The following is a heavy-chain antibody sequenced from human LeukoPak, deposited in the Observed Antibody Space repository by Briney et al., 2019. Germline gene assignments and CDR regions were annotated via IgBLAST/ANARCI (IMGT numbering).Heavy chain of an antibody. V-gene: IGHV4-34*01. D-gene: IGHD3-10*01. CDR3: ARGSYGSGSYLVTLPFDY. CDR1: GGSFSGYY. CDR2: INHSGST. J-gene: IGHJ4*02. Sequence: PSETLSLTCAVYGGSFSGYYWSWIRQPPGKGLEWIGEINHSGSTNYNPSLKSRVTISVDTSKNQFSLKLSSVTAADTAVYYCARGSYGSGSYLVTLPFDYWGQGTLVTVSS.